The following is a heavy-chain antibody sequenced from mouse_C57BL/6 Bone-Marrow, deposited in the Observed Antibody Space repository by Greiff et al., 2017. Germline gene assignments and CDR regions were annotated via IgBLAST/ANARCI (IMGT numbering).Heavy chain of an antibody. V-gene: IGHV1-62-2*01. D-gene: IGHD2-4*01. J-gene: IGHJ3*01. CDR3: ARHEDPLIYYDYYRFDY. CDR2: FYPGSGSI. CDR1: GYTFTEYT. Sequence: QVQLQQSGAELVKPGASVKLSCKASGYTFTEYTIHWVKQRSGQGLEWIGWFYPGSGSIKYNEKFKDKATLTADKSSSTVYMELSRLTSEDSAVXFCARHEDPLIYYDYYRFDYWGQGTLVTVSA.